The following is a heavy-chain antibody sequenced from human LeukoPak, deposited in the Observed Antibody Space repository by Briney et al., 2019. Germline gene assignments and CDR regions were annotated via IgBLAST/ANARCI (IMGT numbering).Heavy chain of an antibody. CDR1: GFTFSSYA. D-gene: IGHD6-13*01. CDR3: AKGPLYSSSSHFDY. Sequence: PGGSLRLSCAASGFTFSSYAMSWVRQAPGKGLEWVSAISGSGGSTYYADSVKGRFTISRDNSKNTLYLQTNSLRAEDTAVYYCAKGPLYSSSSHFDYWGQGTLVTVSS. J-gene: IGHJ4*02. V-gene: IGHV3-23*01. CDR2: ISGSGGST.